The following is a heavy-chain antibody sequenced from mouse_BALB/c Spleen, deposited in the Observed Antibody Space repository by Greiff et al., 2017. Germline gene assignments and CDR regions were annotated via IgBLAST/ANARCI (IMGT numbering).Heavy chain of an antibody. J-gene: IGHJ2*01. CDR1: GFTFTDYY. V-gene: IGHV7-3*02. Sequence: EVHLVESGGGLVQPGGSLRLSCAPSGFTFTDYYMSWVRQPPGQALEWLGFIRNKANGYTTEYSASVKGRFTISRDNSQSILYLQMNTLRAEDSATYYCARDRGGDDWGQGTTLTVSS. CDR2: IRNKANGYTT. CDR3: ARDRGGDD.